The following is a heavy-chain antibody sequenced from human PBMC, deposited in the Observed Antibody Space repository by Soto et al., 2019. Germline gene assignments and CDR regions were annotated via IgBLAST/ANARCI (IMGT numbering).Heavy chain of an antibody. CDR1: GFTVSSNY. Sequence: GESLKISCAASGFTVSSNYMSWVRQAPGKGLEWVSVIYSGGSTYYADSVKGRFTISRHNSKNTLYLQMNSLRAEDTAVYYCARGIQLWLGAFDIWGQGTMVTVSS. CDR3: ARGIQLWLGAFDI. V-gene: IGHV3-53*04. J-gene: IGHJ3*02. D-gene: IGHD5-18*01. CDR2: IYSGGST.